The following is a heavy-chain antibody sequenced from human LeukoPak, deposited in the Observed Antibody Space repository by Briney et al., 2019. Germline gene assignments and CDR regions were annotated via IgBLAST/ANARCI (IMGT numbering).Heavy chain of an antibody. CDR1: GYSFTSYW. D-gene: IGHD2-21*02. CDR3: ARRAYCGGDCFHFDY. CDR2: IYPGASDT. Sequence: GESLKISCKGSGYSFTSYWIGWVRQMPGKGLEWMGIIYPGASDTRYSPSFQGQVTISADKSISTAYLQWSSLKASDTAMYYCARRAYCGGDCFHFDYWGQGTLVTVSS. V-gene: IGHV5-51*01. J-gene: IGHJ4*02.